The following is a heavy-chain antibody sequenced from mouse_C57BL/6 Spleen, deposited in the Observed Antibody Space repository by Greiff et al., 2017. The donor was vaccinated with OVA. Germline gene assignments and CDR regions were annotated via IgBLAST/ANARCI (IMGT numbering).Heavy chain of an antibody. CDR3: AGGEGYGYDVDYAMDY. J-gene: IGHJ4*01. CDR2: IYPGSGST. D-gene: IGHD2-2*01. V-gene: IGHV1-55*01. Sequence: QVQLKQPGAELVKPGASVKMSCKASGYTFTSYWITWVKQRPGQGLEWIGDIYPGSGSTNYNEKFKSKATLTVDTSSSTAYMQLSSLTSEDSAVYYCAGGEGYGYDVDYAMDYWGQGTSVTVSS. CDR1: GYTFTSYW.